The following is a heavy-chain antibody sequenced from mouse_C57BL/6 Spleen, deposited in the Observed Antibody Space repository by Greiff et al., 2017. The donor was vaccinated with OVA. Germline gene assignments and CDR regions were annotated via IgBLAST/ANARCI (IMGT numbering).Heavy chain of an antibody. CDR1: GYAFSSSW. CDR2: IYPGDGDT. CDR3: AHGSSSAWFAY. J-gene: IGHJ3*01. V-gene: IGHV1-82*01. D-gene: IGHD1-1*01. Sequence: VQLQQSGPELVKPGASVKISCKASGYAFSSSWMNWVKQRPGQGLEWIGRIYPGDGDTNYNGQFKGKATLTADKSSSTAYMQLSSLTSEDAAVYVCAHGSSSAWFAYWGQGTLVTVSA.